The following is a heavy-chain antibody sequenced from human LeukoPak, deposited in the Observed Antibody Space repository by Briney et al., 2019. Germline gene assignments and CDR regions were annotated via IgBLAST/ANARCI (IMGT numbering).Heavy chain of an antibody. CDR2: INHSGST. V-gene: IGHV4-34*01. Sequence: PSETLSLTCAVYGESFSGYYWSWIRQPPGKGLEWIGEINHSGSTNYNPSLKSRVTISVDTSKNQFSLKLSSVTAADTAVYYCARHWCSTSCYFFDYWGQGTLVTVSS. CDR1: GESFSGYY. D-gene: IGHD2-2*01. J-gene: IGHJ4*02. CDR3: ARHWCSTSCYFFDY.